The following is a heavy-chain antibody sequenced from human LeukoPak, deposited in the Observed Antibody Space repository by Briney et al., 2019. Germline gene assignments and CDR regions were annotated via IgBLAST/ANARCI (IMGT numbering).Heavy chain of an antibody. D-gene: IGHD1-1*01. Sequence: MPSQTLSLTCAVYGGSLSGYYWSWIRQPPGKGLEWIGEINHSGSTNNNPSPKSRVTISVDTSKNQFSLKLSSVTAADTAVYYCARVGNGRPRSRSFDPWGQGTLVTVSS. CDR1: GGSLSGYY. J-gene: IGHJ5*02. V-gene: IGHV4-34*01. CDR2: INHSGST. CDR3: ARVGNGRPRSRSFDP.